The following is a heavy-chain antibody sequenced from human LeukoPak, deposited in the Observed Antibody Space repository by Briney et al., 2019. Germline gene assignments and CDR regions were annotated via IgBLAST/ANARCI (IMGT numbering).Heavy chain of an antibody. Sequence: GGSLRLSCAASGFTFSTYGMHWVRLAPGKGLEWVTFIHNDGSNKYYADSVKGRFTISRDNSKNTLYLQMNSLRAEDTAVYYCAKDYFSSSYFDYWGQGTLVTVSS. CDR1: GFTFSTYG. CDR2: IHNDGSNK. D-gene: IGHD6-6*01. V-gene: IGHV3-30*02. J-gene: IGHJ4*02. CDR3: AKDYFSSSYFDY.